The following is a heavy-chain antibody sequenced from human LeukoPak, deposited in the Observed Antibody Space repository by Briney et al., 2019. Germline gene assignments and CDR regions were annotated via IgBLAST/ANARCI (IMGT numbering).Heavy chain of an antibody. CDR2: ISSSSSYI. CDR3: ARALGFGRKGAAAGTVGGYYFDY. V-gene: IGHV3-21*01. D-gene: IGHD6-13*01. J-gene: IGHJ4*02. Sequence: PGGSLRLSCAASGFTFSSYSMNWVRQAPGKGLEWVSSISSSSSYIYYADSVKGRFTISRDNAKNSLYLQMNSLRAEDTAVYYCARALGFGRKGAAAGTVGGYYFDYWGKGTLVTVSS. CDR1: GFTFSSYS.